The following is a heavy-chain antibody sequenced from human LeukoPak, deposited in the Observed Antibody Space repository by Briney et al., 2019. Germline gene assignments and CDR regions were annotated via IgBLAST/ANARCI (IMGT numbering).Heavy chain of an antibody. CDR3: ASLSYDYVWGSYRYDY. CDR1: GGSISSGGYY. D-gene: IGHD3-16*02. J-gene: IGHJ4*02. V-gene: IGHV4-30-2*01. Sequence: PSQTLSLTCTVSGGSISSGGYYWSWIRQPPGKGLEWIGYIYHSGSTYYNPSLKSRVTISVDRSKKQFSLKLSSVTAADTAVYYCASLSYDYVWGSYRYDYWGQGTLVTVSS. CDR2: IYHSGST.